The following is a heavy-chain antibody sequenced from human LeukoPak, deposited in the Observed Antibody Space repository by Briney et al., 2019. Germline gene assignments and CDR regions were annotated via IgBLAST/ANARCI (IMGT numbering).Heavy chain of an antibody. D-gene: IGHD6-19*01. CDR2: IYYSGST. V-gene: IGHV4-59*01. Sequence: PSETLSLTCTVSGGSISSYHWSWIRQPPGKGLEWIGYIYYSGSTNYNPSLKSRVTISVDTSKNQFSLKLSSVTAADTAVYYCARERDRTSTQWLAPFDYWGQGTLVTVSS. J-gene: IGHJ4*02. CDR1: GGSISSYH. CDR3: ARERDRTSTQWLAPFDY.